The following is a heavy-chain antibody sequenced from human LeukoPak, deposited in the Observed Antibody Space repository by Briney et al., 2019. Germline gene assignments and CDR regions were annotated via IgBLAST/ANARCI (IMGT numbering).Heavy chain of an antibody. V-gene: IGHV4-59*01. CDR2: IYYSGST. Sequence: SETLSLTCTVSGGSISNYYWSWIRQPPGKGLEWIGYIYYSGSTNYNPSLKSRVTISVDTSKNQFSLKLSSVTAADTAVYYCARADKIYGVNAFDIWGQGTMVTVSS. CDR3: ARADKIYGVNAFDI. J-gene: IGHJ3*02. CDR1: GGSISNYY. D-gene: IGHD3-3*01.